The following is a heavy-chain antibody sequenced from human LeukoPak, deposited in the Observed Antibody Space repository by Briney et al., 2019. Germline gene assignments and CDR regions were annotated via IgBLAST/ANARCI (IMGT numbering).Heavy chain of an antibody. J-gene: IGHJ4*02. CDR3: AGYYDSSGYYYFDY. D-gene: IGHD3-22*01. CDR2: IYSGGST. Sequence: GGSLRLSCAASRFTVSSNYMSWVRQAPAKGLEWVSVIYSGGSTYYADSVKGRFTISRDNSKNTLYLQMNSLRAEDTAVYYCAGYYDSSGYYYFDYWGQGTLVTVSS. V-gene: IGHV3-66*02. CDR1: RFTVSSNY.